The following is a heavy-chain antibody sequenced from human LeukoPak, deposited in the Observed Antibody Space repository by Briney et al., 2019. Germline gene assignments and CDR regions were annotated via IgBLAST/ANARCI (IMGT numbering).Heavy chain of an antibody. V-gene: IGHV4-59*01. Sequence: PSETLSLTCTVSGVSISNYYWNWMRQSPGKGLEWIGYGHYSGSANYNPSLKSRVTISVDTSKNQFSLKLSSVTAADTAVYYCARGRYYHFDYWGQGTLVTVSS. CDR1: GVSISNYY. J-gene: IGHJ4*02. D-gene: IGHD2/OR15-2a*01. CDR3: ARGRYYHFDY. CDR2: GHYSGSA.